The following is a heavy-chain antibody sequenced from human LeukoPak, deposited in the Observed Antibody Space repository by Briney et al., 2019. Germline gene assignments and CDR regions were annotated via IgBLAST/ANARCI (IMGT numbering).Heavy chain of an antibody. CDR2: ISAYNGNT. V-gene: IGHV1-18*01. D-gene: IGHD5-18*01. CDR3: ARPSQDTAMVGDAFDI. CDR1: GYTFTSYG. Sequence: ASVKVSCKASGYTFTSYGISWVRQAPGQGLEWMGWISAYNGNTNYAQKFQGRVTITADESTSTAYMELSSLRSEDTAVYYCARPSQDTAMVGDAFDIWGQGTMVTVSS. J-gene: IGHJ3*02.